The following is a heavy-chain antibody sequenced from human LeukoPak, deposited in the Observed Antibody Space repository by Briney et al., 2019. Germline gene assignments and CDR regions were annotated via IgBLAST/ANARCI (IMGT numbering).Heavy chain of an antibody. D-gene: IGHD2-15*01. J-gene: IGHJ3*02. CDR2: ISSSSSTI. V-gene: IGHV3-48*01. CDR1: GFTFSSYS. Sequence: GGSLRLSCAASGFTFSSYSMNWVRQAPGKGLEWVSYISSSSSTIYYADSVKGRFTISRDNAKNSLYLQMNSLKAEDTAVYYCAGVEVVVASGAFDIWGQGTMVTVSS. CDR3: AGVEVVVASGAFDI.